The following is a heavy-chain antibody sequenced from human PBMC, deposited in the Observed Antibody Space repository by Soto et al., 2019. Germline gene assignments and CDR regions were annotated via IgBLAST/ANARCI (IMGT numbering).Heavy chain of an antibody. CDR3: ARDRYISSWYLGLYYYYYGMDV. D-gene: IGHD6-13*01. CDR1: RFTFSSYG. J-gene: IGHJ6*02. CDR2: IWYDGSNK. V-gene: IGHV3-33*01. Sequence: QVQLVESGGGVVQPGRSLRLCCAASRFTFSSYGMHWVRQAPGKGLEWVAVIWYDGSNKYYADSVKGRFTISRDNSKNTLYLQMNSLRAEDTAVYYCARDRYISSWYLGLYYYYYGMDVWGQGTTVTVSS.